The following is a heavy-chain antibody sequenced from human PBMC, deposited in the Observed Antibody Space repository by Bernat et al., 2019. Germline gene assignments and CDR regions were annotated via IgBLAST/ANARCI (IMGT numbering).Heavy chain of an antibody. D-gene: IGHD3-10*01. CDR1: GFTFSIYC. Sequence: EVQLVESGGGLVQPGGSLRLSCAASGFTFSIYCMTWVRQAPGKGLEWVADINDGGSEKYYVDSVKGRFTIARDNAKNSLYLEVNSLRAEDTAVYYCARSGRAGSRDYWGQGTLVTVSS. CDR2: INDGGSEK. J-gene: IGHJ4*02. V-gene: IGHV3-7*01. CDR3: ARSGRAGSRDY.